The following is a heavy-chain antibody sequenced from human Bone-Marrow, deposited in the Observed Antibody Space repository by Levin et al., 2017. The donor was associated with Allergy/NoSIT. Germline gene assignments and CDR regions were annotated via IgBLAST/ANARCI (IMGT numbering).Heavy chain of an antibody. Sequence: GGSLRLSCAASGFPFSAYAMTWVRQAPGKGLEWVSNIGASGYDIYYADSVKGRFIISRDNSENTLYLQMNSLRAEDTAVYYCARSGYKSGYVSHFFDYWGLGTLVTVSS. CDR1: GFPFSAYA. J-gene: IGHJ4*02. V-gene: IGHV3-23*01. CDR3: ARSGYKSGYVSHFFDY. CDR2: IGASGYDI. D-gene: IGHD2-2*03.